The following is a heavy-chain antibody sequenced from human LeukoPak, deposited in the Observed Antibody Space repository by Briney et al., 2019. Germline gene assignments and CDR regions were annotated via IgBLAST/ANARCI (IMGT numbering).Heavy chain of an antibody. V-gene: IGHV3-64D*09. D-gene: IGHD3-22*01. Sequence: GGSLRLSCAASGFTFSSYAMHWVRQAPGKGLEYVSAISSNGGSTYYADSVKGRFTISRDNSKNTLYLQMSSLRAEDTAVHYCVKATPGDSSGYYYPFRSWGQGTLVTVSS. CDR1: GFTFSSYA. J-gene: IGHJ5*02. CDR2: ISSNGGST. CDR3: VKATPGDSSGYYYPFRS.